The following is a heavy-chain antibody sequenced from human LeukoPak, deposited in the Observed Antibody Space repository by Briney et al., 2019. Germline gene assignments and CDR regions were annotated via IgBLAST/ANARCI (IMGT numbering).Heavy chain of an antibody. V-gene: IGHV3-72*01. CDR3: ARATYYYDSSGYLYYMDV. CDR1: EFTFSSYA. D-gene: IGHD3-22*01. CDR2: TRNKANSYTT. J-gene: IGHJ6*03. Sequence: GGSLRLSCAASEFTFSSYAMSWVRQAPGKGLEWVGRTRNKANSYTTEYAASVKGRFTISRDDSKNSLYLQMNSLKTEDTAVYYCARATYYYDSSGYLYYMDVWGKGTTVTVSS.